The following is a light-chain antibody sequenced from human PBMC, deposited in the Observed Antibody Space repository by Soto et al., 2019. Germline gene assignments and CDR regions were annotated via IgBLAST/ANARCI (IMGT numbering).Light chain of an antibody. V-gene: IGKV3-20*01. J-gene: IGKJ3*01. CDR3: QQYGSSPLFT. CDR1: QSVSSNY. CDR2: GAS. Sequence: EIVLTQSPGTLSLSPGERATLSCRASQSVSSNYLAWYQRKPGQAPRLLIYGASSRATGIPDRFSGSGSGTAFSLTISRLEPEDFAVYYCQQYGSSPLFTFGPGTKVDIK.